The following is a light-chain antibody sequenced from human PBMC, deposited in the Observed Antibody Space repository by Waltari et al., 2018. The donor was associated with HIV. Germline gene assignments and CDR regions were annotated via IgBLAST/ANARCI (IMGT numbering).Light chain of an antibody. CDR3: TTWDDSRVV. CDR1: RSNIGSNT. V-gene: IGLV1-44*01. Sequence: QSVLTQPPSASGTPGQTVTISCSGSRSNIGSNTVNWYQHLPGTAPKLLIYSNNVRPSGVPDRFSGFKSGTSASLAISGLQSQDEADYYCTTWDDSRVVFGGGTKLTVL. CDR2: SNN. J-gene: IGLJ2*01.